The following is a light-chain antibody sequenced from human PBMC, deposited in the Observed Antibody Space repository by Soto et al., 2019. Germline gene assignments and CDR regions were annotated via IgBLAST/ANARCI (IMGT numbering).Light chain of an antibody. Sequence: NIQMTQSPSAVSASVGDRVTITCRARQDITNYLAWFQQKPGKVPKQLIYAASTLQSGVPSRFSGSGSGTEFTLTISSLQPEDFATYYCLQHSSYPYTFGQGTKLEIK. V-gene: IGKV1D-17*01. J-gene: IGKJ2*01. CDR1: QDITNY. CDR2: AAS. CDR3: LQHSSYPYT.